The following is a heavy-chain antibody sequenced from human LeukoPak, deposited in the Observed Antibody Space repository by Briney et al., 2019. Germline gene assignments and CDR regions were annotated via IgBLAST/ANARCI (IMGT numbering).Heavy chain of an antibody. CDR3: AKSHSEAQRGYFDY. J-gene: IGHJ4*02. V-gene: IGHV3-23*01. Sequence: GRTLRLSCAASGFTLTGSAMTWVRQAPRKRLEWGSSISDNDDSPYYAASVKRRFNISRDNSRDTLYVQMHSLRAEDAAVYYCAKSHSEAQRGYFDYWGQGTLVTVSS. CDR1: GFTLTGSA. D-gene: IGHD5-24*01. CDR2: ISDNDDSP.